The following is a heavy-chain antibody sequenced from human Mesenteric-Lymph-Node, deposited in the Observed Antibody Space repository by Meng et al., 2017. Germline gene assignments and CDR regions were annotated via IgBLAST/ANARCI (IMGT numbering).Heavy chain of an antibody. J-gene: IGHJ4*02. CDR1: GFTFSSYA. CDR2: INGPGTAT. D-gene: IGHD6-25*01. V-gene: IGHV3-23*01. CDR3: VKGSAAHRPYDFAY. Sequence: GGSLRLSCAASGFTFSSYAMTWVRQAPGKGLEWVLAINGPGTATWHADSVKGRFTISRDNSKNTLLLQMNSLRADDTAVYYCVKGSAAHRPYDFAYWGQGTLVTVSS.